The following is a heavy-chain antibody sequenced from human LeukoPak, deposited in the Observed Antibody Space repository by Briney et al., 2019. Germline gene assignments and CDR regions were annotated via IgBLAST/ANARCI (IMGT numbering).Heavy chain of an antibody. D-gene: IGHD3-22*01. Sequence: GGSLRLSCAASGFTFSSYSMNWVRQAPGKGLEWVSSISSSSSYIYYADSVKGRFTISRDNAKNSLYLQMNSLRAEDTAVYYCARNFHRRLYDSSGYYPYWGQGTLVTVSS. V-gene: IGHV3-21*01. CDR2: ISSSSSYI. CDR1: GFTFSSYS. J-gene: IGHJ4*02. CDR3: ARNFHRRLYDSSGYYPY.